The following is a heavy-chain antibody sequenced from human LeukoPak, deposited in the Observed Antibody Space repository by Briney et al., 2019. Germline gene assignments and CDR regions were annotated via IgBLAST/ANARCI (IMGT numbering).Heavy chain of an antibody. CDR2: ISGSGSTT. CDR3: AKRFHERGGHFDC. J-gene: IGHJ4*02. D-gene: IGHD1-26*01. CDR1: GLTFSKYH. Sequence: GGSLRLSCAGSGLTFSKYHMSWVRQAPGRGLEWVSAISGSGSTTYYADFVKGRFTISRDNSRNTLDLQMNSLRAEDTAVYYCAKRFHERGGHFDCWGQGALVTVSS. V-gene: IGHV3-23*01.